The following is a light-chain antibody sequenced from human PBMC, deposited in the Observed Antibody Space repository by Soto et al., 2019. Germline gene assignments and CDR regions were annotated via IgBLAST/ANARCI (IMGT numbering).Light chain of an antibody. CDR2: KAS. CDR3: QHYDTYPLT. Sequence: IQMTQSPSTLSASVGDRVAITCRASQSVSGWLAWYQQRPGKAPNLLVSKASSLESGVPSRFSGSGSGTEFTLTISSLQPDDFATYYCQHYDTYPLTFGGGTKVEIK. CDR1: QSVSGW. J-gene: IGKJ4*01. V-gene: IGKV1-5*03.